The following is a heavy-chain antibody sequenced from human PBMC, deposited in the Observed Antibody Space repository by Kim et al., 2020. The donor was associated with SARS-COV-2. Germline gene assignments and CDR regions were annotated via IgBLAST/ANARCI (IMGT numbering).Heavy chain of an antibody. CDR2: INHSGST. Sequence: SETLSLTCAVYGGSFSGYYWSWIRQPPGKGLEWIGEINHSGSTNYNPSLKSRVTISVDTSKNQFSLKLSSVTAADTAVYYCARGGVVRGVTSWGQGTLVTVSS. V-gene: IGHV4-34*01. CDR1: GGSFSGYY. J-gene: IGHJ5*02. D-gene: IGHD3-10*01. CDR3: ARGGVVRGVTS.